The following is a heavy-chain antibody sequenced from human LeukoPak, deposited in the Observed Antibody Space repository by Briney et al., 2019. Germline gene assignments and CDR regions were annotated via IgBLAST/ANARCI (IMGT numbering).Heavy chain of an antibody. D-gene: IGHD3-3*01. CDR3: ARAGWMGITIFGVSPYMDV. V-gene: IGHV3-66*01. CDR1: EFSVGSNY. Sequence: GGSLRLSCAASEFSVGSNYMTWVRQAPGKGLEWVSLIYSGGSTYYADSVKGRFTISRDNSKNTLYLQMNSLRAEDTAVYYCARAGWMGITIFGVSPYMDVWGKGTTVTVSS. J-gene: IGHJ6*03. CDR2: IYSGGST.